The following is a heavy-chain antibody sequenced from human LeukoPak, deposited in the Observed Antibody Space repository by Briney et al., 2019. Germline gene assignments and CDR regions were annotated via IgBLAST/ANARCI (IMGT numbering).Heavy chain of an antibody. D-gene: IGHD3-9*01. Sequence: ASVKVSCKVSGCTLTELSMHWVRQAPGKGLEWMGGFDPEDGETIYAQKFQGRVTMTEDTSTDTAYMELSSLRSEDTAVYYCATKLDILTGYSNWYFDLWAVAPWSLSPQ. V-gene: IGHV1-24*01. CDR1: GCTLTELS. J-gene: IGHJ2*01. CDR2: FDPEDGET. CDR3: ATKLDILTGYSNWYFDL.